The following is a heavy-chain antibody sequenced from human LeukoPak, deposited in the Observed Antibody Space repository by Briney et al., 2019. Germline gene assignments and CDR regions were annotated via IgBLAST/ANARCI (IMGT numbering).Heavy chain of an antibody. V-gene: IGHV3-74*01. CDR1: GFTFSSNW. CDR3: ARASAGRNYFAMAA. D-gene: IGHD1-7*01. CDR2: INTEESDT. Sequence: GGSLRLSCAASGFTFSSNWMHWVRQTPGKGLVWVSRINTEESDTSYADSVKGRFTISRGNAQNTLYLQMNSLRAEDTAVNYCARASAGRNYFAMAAWGQGTTVTASS. J-gene: IGHJ6*02.